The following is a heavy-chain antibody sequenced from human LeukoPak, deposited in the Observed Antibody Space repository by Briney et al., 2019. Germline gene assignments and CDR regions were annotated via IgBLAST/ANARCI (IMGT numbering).Heavy chain of an antibody. CDR2: IFHSGST. CDR1: GASISNSNW. D-gene: IGHD3-10*01. Sequence: SGTLSLTCAVSGASISNSNWGSWARPPPGKGLEWIGEIFHSGSTNYNPSLKSRVTISVDKSKNRFPLRPSSVTAADTAVYYCASQFGEPLYDYWGQGTLVTASP. V-gene: IGHV4-4*02. CDR3: ASQFGEPLYDY. J-gene: IGHJ4*02.